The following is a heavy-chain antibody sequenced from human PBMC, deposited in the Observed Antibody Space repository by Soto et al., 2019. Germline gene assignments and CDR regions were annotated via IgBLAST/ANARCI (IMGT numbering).Heavy chain of an antibody. J-gene: IGHJ4*02. CDR3: AKTKGNYCSGGSCYYFEK. D-gene: IGHD2-15*01. Sequence: PGGSLRFSWAASVFSFSNYAVCRVGQTTGEGLEGVSVISGNAGRTYYADSVKGRFTISRDNSRETLSLQMDSVRGEDTATYYCAKTKGNYCSGGSCYYFEKWGQGVMVTVSS. CDR2: ISGNAGRT. V-gene: IGHV3-23*01. CDR1: VFSFSNYA.